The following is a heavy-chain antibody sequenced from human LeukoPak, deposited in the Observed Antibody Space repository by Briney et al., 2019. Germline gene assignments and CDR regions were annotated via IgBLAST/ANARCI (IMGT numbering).Heavy chain of an antibody. CDR1: GGSISSSYY. CDR3: AKDWGYHFASGSSYLDY. D-gene: IGHD3-10*01. V-gene: IGHV4-39*07. CDR2: IFYGGNT. Sequence: SETLSLTCTVSGGSISSSYYWGWIRQPPGKGLEWIGSIFYGGNTYYNPSLNSRVTILADTSKNQFSLRLSSVTAADTAVYYCAKDWGYHFASGSSYLDYWGQGTLVTVSS. J-gene: IGHJ4*02.